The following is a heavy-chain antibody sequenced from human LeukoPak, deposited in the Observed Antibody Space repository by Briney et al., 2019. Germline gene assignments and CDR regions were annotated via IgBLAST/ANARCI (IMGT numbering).Heavy chain of an antibody. V-gene: IGHV3-30*18. D-gene: IGHD3-10*01. CDR1: GFTFSNYG. J-gene: IGHJ3*02. CDR3: ANGYYYGSGSYYKEAFDI. Sequence: PGGSLRLSCAASGFTFSNYGMHWVRQAPGKGLEWVVVMSCDGSNKYYADSVKGRFTISRDNSKNTLYLQMNSLRAEDTAVYYCANGYYYGSGSYYKEAFDIWGQGTMVTVSS. CDR2: MSCDGSNK.